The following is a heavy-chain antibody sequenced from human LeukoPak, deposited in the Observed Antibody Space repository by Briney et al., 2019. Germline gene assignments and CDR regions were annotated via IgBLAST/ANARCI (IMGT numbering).Heavy chain of an antibody. D-gene: IGHD1-26*01. CDR3: AKDLRVGTTPPDGFDI. CDR1: GFTFTSFA. Sequence: GGSPRLSCAASGFTFTSFAMTWVRQAPGKGLEWVSSISGSGGSTYYADSVKGRFTISRDNAKNTLYLQMNSLRAEDTALYYCAKDLRVGTTPPDGFDIWGQGTMVTVSS. J-gene: IGHJ3*02. V-gene: IGHV3-23*01. CDR2: ISGSGGST.